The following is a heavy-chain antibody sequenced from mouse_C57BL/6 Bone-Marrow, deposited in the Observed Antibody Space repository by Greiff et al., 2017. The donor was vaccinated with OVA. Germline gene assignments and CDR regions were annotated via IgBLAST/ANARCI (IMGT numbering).Heavy chain of an antibody. CDR3: AGSGYDTYWCFDV. CDR2: IDPEDGET. Sequence: VQLKESGAELVKPGASVKLSCTASGFNIKDYYMHWVKQRTEQGLEWIGRIDPEDGETKYAPKFQGKATIPVDTSSNTAYLQLSNLTSEGTAVDYCAGSGYDTYWCFDVWGTGTTVTVSS. CDR1: GFNIKDYY. J-gene: IGHJ1*03. D-gene: IGHD2-2*01. V-gene: IGHV14-2*01.